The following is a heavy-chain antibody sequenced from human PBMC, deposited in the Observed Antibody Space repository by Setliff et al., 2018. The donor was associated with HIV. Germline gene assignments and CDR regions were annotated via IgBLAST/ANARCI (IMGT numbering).Heavy chain of an antibody. CDR3: ARDGAPYYYGSGRWGGY. CDR1: GYTFTSYG. V-gene: IGHV1-18*01. CDR2: ISAYNGNT. Sequence: ASVKVSCKASGYTFTSYGISWVRQAPGQGLEWMGWISAYNGNTNYAQKLQGRVTVTTDTSTSTAYMELRSLRSDDTAVYYCARDGAPYYYGSGRWGGYWGQGTLVTVSS. D-gene: IGHD3-10*01. J-gene: IGHJ4*02.